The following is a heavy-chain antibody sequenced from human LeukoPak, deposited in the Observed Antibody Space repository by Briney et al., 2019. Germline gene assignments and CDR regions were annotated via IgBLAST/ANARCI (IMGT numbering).Heavy chain of an antibody. CDR2: VRYDGGNK. D-gene: IGHD3-10*01. Sequence: PSGTLSLTCAVSGGSISSSNWWSWVRQPPGKGLEWVAVVRYDGGNKHYADSVKGRFTISRDNSTTTLDLQMTSPRDEDTAVYYCAQGSHYYGSGCHRRGHYFDYWGQGTLVTVSS. CDR1: GGSISSSNW. J-gene: IGHJ4*02. V-gene: IGHV3-30*02. CDR3: AQGSHYYGSGCHRRGHYFDY.